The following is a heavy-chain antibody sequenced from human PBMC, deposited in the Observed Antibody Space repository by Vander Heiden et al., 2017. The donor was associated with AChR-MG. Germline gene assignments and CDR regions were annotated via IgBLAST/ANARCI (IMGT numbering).Heavy chain of an antibody. J-gene: IGHJ4*02. D-gene: IGHD3-9*01. CDR2: IYYSGST. CDR1: GSSSSGYY. CDR3: ASSRGMTGRWGFDY. V-gene: IGHV4-59*01. Sequence: QVQLQESGPGLVNPSETLSLTCTVSGSSSSGYYWSCVRQPPGKGLELIGYIYYSGSTNYNPSLKGRVPISVDTSKNHFSLKLSSVTAADTAVYYWASSRGMTGRWGFDYWGQGALVTVSS.